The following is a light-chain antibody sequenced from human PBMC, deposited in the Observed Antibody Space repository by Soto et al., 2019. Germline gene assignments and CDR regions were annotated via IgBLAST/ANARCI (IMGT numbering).Light chain of an antibody. CDR1: QGIGNY. J-gene: IGKJ1*01. CDR2: GAS. Sequence: DIQMTQSPSAMSASVGDRVTITCRASQGIGNYLAWFQQKPGKVPKRLIYGASSLQSGVPSRFSGSGSGTDFTLTISSLQPEDFATYYCQQSYSTPWTFGQGTKVDIK. CDR3: QQSYSTPWT. V-gene: IGKV1-17*03.